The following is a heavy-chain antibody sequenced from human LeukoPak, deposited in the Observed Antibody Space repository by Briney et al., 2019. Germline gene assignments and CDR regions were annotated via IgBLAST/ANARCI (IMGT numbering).Heavy chain of an antibody. Sequence: ASVKVSCKASGYTFTSYYMHWVRQAPGQGLEWMGIINPSGGSTSYAQKFQGRVTMTRDTSTSTVYMELSSLRSEDTAVYYCAREGYCGSTSCYSQEKHFDYWGQGTLVTVSS. CDR2: INPSGGST. CDR1: GYTFTSYY. V-gene: IGHV1-46*01. D-gene: IGHD2-2*02. CDR3: AREGYCGSTSCYSQEKHFDY. J-gene: IGHJ4*02.